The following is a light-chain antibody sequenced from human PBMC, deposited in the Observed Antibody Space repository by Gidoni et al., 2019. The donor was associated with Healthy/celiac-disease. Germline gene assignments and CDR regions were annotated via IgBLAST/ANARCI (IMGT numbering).Light chain of an antibody. CDR1: MGHSSYA. Sequence: HLVLTLSPPPSAPLASSLKLPCTLSMGHSSYAVAWHQQKPEKGRRYLMKLNSDGSHSKGDGIPDRFSGSSSGAERYLTISSLQSEDEADYYCQTWDTGISLMLGGGTKLTVL. CDR2: LNSDGSH. J-gene: IGLJ3*02. CDR3: QTWDTGISLM. V-gene: IGLV4-69*01.